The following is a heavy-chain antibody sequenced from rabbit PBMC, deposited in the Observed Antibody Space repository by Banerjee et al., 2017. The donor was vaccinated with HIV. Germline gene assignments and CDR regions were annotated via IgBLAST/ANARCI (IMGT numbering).Heavy chain of an antibody. CDR3: GRESGDAGYVGL. J-gene: IGHJ6*01. Sequence: QQQLEESGGGLVKPGGTLTLTGKASGSDFSSYYHMWWVRQAPGKGLEWIACIHTGDGNTHYASWAKGRFTISKTSSTTVTLQMTSLTAADTATYFCGRESGDAGYVGLWGPGTLVTVS. CDR2: IHTGDGNT. V-gene: IGHV1S45*01. D-gene: IGHD4-2*01. CDR1: GSDFSSYYH.